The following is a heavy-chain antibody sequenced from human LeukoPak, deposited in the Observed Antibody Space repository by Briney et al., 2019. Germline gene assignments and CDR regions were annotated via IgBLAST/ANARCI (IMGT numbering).Heavy chain of an antibody. D-gene: IGHD3-10*01. J-gene: IGHJ5*02. CDR3: AREPYLLWFGESRNWFDP. Sequence: SVKVSCKASGGTFSSYAISWVRQAPGQGLEWMGGIIPIFGTANYAQKFQGRVTITADEPTSTAYMELSSLRSEDTAVYYCAREPYLLWFGESRNWFDPWGQGTLVTVSS. CDR2: IIPIFGTA. V-gene: IGHV1-69*13. CDR1: GGTFSSYA.